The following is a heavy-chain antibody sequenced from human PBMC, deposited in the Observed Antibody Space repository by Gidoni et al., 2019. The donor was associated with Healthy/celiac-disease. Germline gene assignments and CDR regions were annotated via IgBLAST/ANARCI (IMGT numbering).Heavy chain of an antibody. CDR3: AKDSNDFWSGYYGTHYYYYYGMDV. Sequence: QVQLVESGGGVVQHGRSLRLSCAASGFTFSSYGMHWVRQAPGKGLEGVAVISYDGSNKYYADSVKGRFTISRDNSKNTLYLKMNSLRAEDTAVYYCAKDSNDFWSGYYGTHYYYYYGMDVWGQGTTVTVSS. D-gene: IGHD3-3*01. J-gene: IGHJ6*02. V-gene: IGHV3-30*18. CDR2: ISYDGSNK. CDR1: GFTFSSYG.